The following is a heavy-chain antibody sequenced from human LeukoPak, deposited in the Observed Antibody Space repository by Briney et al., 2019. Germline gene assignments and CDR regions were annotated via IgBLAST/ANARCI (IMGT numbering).Heavy chain of an antibody. J-gene: IGHJ4*02. D-gene: IGHD6-19*01. V-gene: IGHV4-59*01. CDR1: GGSISNYY. CDR3: AKTGGWYGYYFDY. Sequence: SETLSLTCAVSGGSISNYYWSWIRRPPGKGLEWIGYIYYSGNTNYNPSLKSRVTISVDTSKNQFSLKLSSVTAADTAVYYCAKTGGWYGYYFDYWGQGTLVTVSS. CDR2: IYYSGNT.